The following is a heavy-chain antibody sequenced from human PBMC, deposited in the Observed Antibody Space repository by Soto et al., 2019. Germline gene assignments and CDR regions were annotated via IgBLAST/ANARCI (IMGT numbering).Heavy chain of an antibody. CDR1: GDSINSSNW. J-gene: IGHJ4*02. Sequence: QVQLQESGPGLVKPSGTPSLTCAVSGDSINSSNWWSWVRQPPGKGLEWIGEIYHSGTINYNPSLKSRISISLDKSKNQFSLKLNSVTAADTAVYFCASSKRPTVLVDYWGQGALATVSS. CDR2: IYHSGTI. CDR3: ASSKRPTVLVDY. V-gene: IGHV4-4*02. D-gene: IGHD2-8*02.